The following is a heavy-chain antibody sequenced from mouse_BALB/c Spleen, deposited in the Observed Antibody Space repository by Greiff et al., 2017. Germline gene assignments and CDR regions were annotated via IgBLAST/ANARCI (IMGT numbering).Heavy chain of an antibody. V-gene: IGHV5-6*01. CDR3: ARLYYDYDIDY. J-gene: IGHJ2*01. D-gene: IGHD2-4*01. Sequence: VQLKESGGDLVKPGGSLKLSCAASGFTFSSYGMSWVRQTPDKRLEWVATISSGGSYTYYPDSVKGRFTISRDNAKNTLYLQMSSLKSEDTAMYYCARLYYDYDIDYWGQGTTLTVSS. CDR2: ISSGGSYT. CDR1: GFTFSSYG.